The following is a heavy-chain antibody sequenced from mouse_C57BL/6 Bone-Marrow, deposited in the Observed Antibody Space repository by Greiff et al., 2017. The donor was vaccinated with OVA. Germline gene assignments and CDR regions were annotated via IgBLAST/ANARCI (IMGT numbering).Heavy chain of an antibody. CDR3: ARSYYGSSHWYFDV. D-gene: IGHD1-1*01. V-gene: IGHV7-3*01. J-gene: IGHJ1*03. Sequence: EVHLVESGGGLVQPGGSLSLSCAASGFTFTDYYMSWVRQPPGKALEWLGFIRNKANGYTTEYSASVKGRFTISRDNSQSILYLQMNALRAEDSATYYCARSYYGSSHWYFDVWGTGTTVTVSS. CDR2: IRNKANGYTT. CDR1: GFTFTDYY.